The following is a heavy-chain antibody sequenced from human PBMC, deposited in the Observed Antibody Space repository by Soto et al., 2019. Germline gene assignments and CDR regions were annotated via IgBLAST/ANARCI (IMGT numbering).Heavy chain of an antibody. J-gene: IGHJ6*02. V-gene: IGHV1-69*13. D-gene: IGHD5-18*01. CDR3: ARDGPMVNPYYYYGMDV. CDR1: GGTFSSYA. Sequence: SVKVSCKASGGTFSSYAISWVRQAPGQGLEWMGGIIPILGTANYAQKFQGRVTITADESTSTAYMELSSLRSEDAAVYYCARDGPMVNPYYYYGMDVWGQGTTVTVSS. CDR2: IIPILGTA.